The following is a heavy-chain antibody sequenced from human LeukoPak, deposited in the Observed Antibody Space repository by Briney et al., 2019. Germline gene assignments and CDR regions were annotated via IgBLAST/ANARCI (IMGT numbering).Heavy chain of an antibody. J-gene: IGHJ4*02. Sequence: GGTLRLSCAASGFTFSSYGMSWVRQAPGKELEWVSAISAGGGITYYADSVKGRFTISGDNSKNTLYLQMNSLRAEDTAVYYCAKDRTGAPEEFDYWGQGTLVTVSS. V-gene: IGHV3-23*01. CDR1: GFTFSSYG. CDR3: AKDRTGAPEEFDY. D-gene: IGHD1-26*01. CDR2: ISAGGGIT.